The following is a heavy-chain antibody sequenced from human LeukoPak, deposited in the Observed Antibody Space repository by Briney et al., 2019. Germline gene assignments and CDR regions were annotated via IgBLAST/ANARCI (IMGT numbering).Heavy chain of an antibody. J-gene: IGHJ4*02. D-gene: IGHD6-13*01. Sequence: GSSVKVSCKASGGTFSSYAISWVLQAPGQGLEWMGGIIPIFGTANYAQKFQGRVTITADESTSTAYMELSSLRSEDTAVYYCARETRGAAGLFDYWGQGTLVTVSS. V-gene: IGHV1-69*01. CDR1: GGTFSSYA. CDR3: ARETRGAAGLFDY. CDR2: IIPIFGTA.